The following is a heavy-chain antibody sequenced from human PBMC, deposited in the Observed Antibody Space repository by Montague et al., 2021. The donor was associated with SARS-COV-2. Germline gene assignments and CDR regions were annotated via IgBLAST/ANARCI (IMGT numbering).Heavy chain of an antibody. J-gene: IGHJ5*02. CDR1: GDSIRSSY. D-gene: IGHD3-16*02. Sequence: SETLSLTCTVSGDSIRSSYWNWIRQPPGKGLEYIGYTYYSGVANYNPSLRSRVTISLDTSKNQFSLNLRSVTAADTAVYYCARWVVGGSYRHTRWFDPWGQGTLVTVSS. CDR3: ARWVVGGSYRHTRWFDP. V-gene: IGHV4-59*13. CDR2: TYYSGVA.